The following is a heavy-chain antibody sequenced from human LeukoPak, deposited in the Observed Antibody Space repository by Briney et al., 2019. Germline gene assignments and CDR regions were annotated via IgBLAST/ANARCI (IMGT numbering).Heavy chain of an antibody. D-gene: IGHD2-2*01. CDR1: GYTFTGYY. Sequence: ASVKVSCKASGYTFTGYYMHWVRQAPGQGLEWMGWINPNSGGTNYAQKFQGWVTMTRDTSISTAYTELSRLRSDDTAVYYCARDMGGYQLLRSFDYWGQGTLVTVSS. J-gene: IGHJ4*02. CDR2: INPNSGGT. V-gene: IGHV1-2*04. CDR3: ARDMGGYQLLRSFDY.